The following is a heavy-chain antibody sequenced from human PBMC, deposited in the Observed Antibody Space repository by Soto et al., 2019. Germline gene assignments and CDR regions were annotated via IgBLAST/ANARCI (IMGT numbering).Heavy chain of an antibody. D-gene: IGHD3-16*01. CDR3: AKEHWGSFDF. V-gene: IGHV4-59*01. J-gene: IGHJ4*02. CDR2: ISYLGTT. CDR1: GGSISQYY. Sequence: SETLSLTCSVSGGSISQYYWNWIRQVPGRGLEWIGYISYLGTTNYNPSLKSRVTVSRDTSKNQFSLKLTSVAAADTAVYYCAKEHWGSFDFWGQGALVTVSS.